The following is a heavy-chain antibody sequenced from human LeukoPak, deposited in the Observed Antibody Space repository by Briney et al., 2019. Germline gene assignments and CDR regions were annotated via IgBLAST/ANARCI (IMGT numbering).Heavy chain of an antibody. D-gene: IGHD3-10*01. V-gene: IGHV4-34*01. CDR1: GGSFSGYY. Sequence: SETLSLTCAVYGGSFSGYYWSWIRQPPGKGLEWIGEINHSGSTNYNPSLKSRVTISVDTSKNQFSLKLSSVTAAETAVYYCASGGAITMVRGVITYFDYWGQGTLVTVSS. J-gene: IGHJ4*02. CDR2: INHSGST. CDR3: ASGGAITMVRGVITYFDY.